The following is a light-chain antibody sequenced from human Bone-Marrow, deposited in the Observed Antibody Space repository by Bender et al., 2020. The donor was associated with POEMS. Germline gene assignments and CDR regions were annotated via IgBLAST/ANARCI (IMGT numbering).Light chain of an antibody. CDR2: SND. CDR1: RSNIGSNT. V-gene: IGLV1-44*01. Sequence: QSVMTQPPSASGAPGQRVTISCSGSRSNIGSNTVNWYQQVPGTAPKLLIHSNDQRPSGVPDRFSGSKSDNTASLTISGLQAEDEADYYCCSHAGGGILLFGGGTKLTVL. CDR3: CSHAGGGILL. J-gene: IGLJ3*02.